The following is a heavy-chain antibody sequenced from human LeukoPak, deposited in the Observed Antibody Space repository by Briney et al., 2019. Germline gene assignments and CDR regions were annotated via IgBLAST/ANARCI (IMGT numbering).Heavy chain of an antibody. CDR1: GFTFSSHG. Sequence: GGSLRLSCAASGFTFSSHGMHWVRQAPGKGLEWVAFIRYDGSNKYYADSVKGRFTISRDNSKNTLYLQMNSLRAEDTAVYYCANAEMATISPVFDYWGQGTLVTVSS. CDR2: IRYDGSNK. CDR3: ANAEMATISPVFDY. J-gene: IGHJ4*02. D-gene: IGHD5-24*01. V-gene: IGHV3-30*02.